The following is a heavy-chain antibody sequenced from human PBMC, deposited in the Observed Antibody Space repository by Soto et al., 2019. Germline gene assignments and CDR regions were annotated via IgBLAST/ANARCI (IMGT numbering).Heavy chain of an antibody. Sequence: SETLSLTCSVSGGSMRGYHWSWIRQSPGKGLECIGYMYNGETTDYSPAPSLKGRVAVSADTSKNQFYLNLSSVTAADTGVYYCARGDSTVSSVFDYWGEGFLGTVYS. D-gene: IGHD4-17*01. CDR1: GGSMRGYH. CDR3: ARGDSTVSSVFDY. J-gene: IGHJ4*02. CDR2: MYNGETT. V-gene: IGHV4-59*03.